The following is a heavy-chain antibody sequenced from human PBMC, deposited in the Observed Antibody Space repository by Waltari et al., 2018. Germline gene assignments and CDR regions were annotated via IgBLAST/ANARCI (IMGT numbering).Heavy chain of an antibody. D-gene: IGHD3-16*01. Sequence: EVQLVESGGGLVQPGGSLRLSCAASGFTVSSNYMSWVRQAPGKGLEWVSVIYSGGSTYYADSVKGRFTISRHNSKNTLYLQMNSLRAEETAVYYCARVIPLGGAVDAFDIWGQGTMVTVSS. CDR2: IYSGGST. V-gene: IGHV3-53*04. CDR1: GFTVSSNY. CDR3: ARVIPLGGAVDAFDI. J-gene: IGHJ3*02.